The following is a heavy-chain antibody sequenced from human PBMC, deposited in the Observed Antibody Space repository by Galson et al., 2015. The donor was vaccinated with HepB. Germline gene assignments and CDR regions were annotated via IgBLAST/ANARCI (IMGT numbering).Heavy chain of an antibody. V-gene: IGHV3-30-3*01. J-gene: IGHJ4*02. CDR2: MSYDESNK. D-gene: IGHD3-10*01. CDR3: ARDPYGSGLYYFDY. Sequence: SLRLSCAASGFTFSYYPMHWVRQAPGKGLEWVALMSYDESNKYYADSVKGRFTISRDNSKNTLCLQMNSLRAEDTAVYYCARDPYGSGLYYFDYWGQGILVTVSS. CDR1: GFTFSYYP.